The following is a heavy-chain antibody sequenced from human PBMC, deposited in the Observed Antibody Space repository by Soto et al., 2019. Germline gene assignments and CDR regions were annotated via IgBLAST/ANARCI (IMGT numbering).Heavy chain of an antibody. CDR1: GFTFSSYS. CDR2: ISSSSSTI. CDR3: ARDLAARLTQYYYYGMDV. D-gene: IGHD6-6*01. V-gene: IGHV3-48*02. Sequence: EVQLVESGGGLVQPGGSLRLSCAASGFTFSSYSMNWVRQAPGKGLEWVSYISSSSSTIYYADSVKGRFTISRDNAKNSLYLKMNSLRDEDTAVYYCARDLAARLTQYYYYGMDVWGQGTTVTVSS. J-gene: IGHJ6*02.